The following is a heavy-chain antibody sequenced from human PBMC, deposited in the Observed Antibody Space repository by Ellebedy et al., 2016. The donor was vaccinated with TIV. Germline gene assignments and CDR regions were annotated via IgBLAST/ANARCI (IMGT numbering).Heavy chain of an antibody. V-gene: IGHV1-2*04. Sequence: AASVKVSCKASGYSFTGYYMHWVRQAPGQGLEWMGWINPNSGGTKYAQNFQGWVTMTRDTSISNAYMDLSRLTSDDTAVYYCARRGQSSGPYWAFDIWGQGTMVTVSS. CDR1: GYSFTGYY. CDR2: INPNSGGT. CDR3: ARRGQSSGPYWAFDI. J-gene: IGHJ3*02. D-gene: IGHD6-19*01.